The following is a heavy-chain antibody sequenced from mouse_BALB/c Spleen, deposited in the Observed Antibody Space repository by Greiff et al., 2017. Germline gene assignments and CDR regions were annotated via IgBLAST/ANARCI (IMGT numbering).Heavy chain of an antibody. CDR3: ARDYYGYRAMDY. CDR1: GFNIKDYY. Sequence: DVQLQESGAELVRPGALVKLSCKASGFNIKDYYMHWVKQRPEQGLEWIGWIDPENGNTIYDPKFQGKASITADTSSNTAYLQLSSLTSEDTAVYYCARDYYGYRAMDYWGQGTSVTVSS. D-gene: IGHD1-2*01. J-gene: IGHJ4*01. CDR2: IDPENGNT. V-gene: IGHV14-1*02.